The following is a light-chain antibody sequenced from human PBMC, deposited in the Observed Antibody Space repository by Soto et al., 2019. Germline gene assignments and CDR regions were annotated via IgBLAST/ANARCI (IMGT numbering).Light chain of an antibody. CDR1: HSLSSN. CDR2: DAS. J-gene: IGKJ5*01. V-gene: IGKV3-11*01. Sequence: DIVMTQSPGTLSLSPGESATLPFRASHSLSSNLAWYQQKPGHAPRLLIYDASNRDSGIQARFSGSGSGTDFPLTIRSLEPEDFAIYYCKQRSNWITFGQGTRLEIK. CDR3: KQRSNWIT.